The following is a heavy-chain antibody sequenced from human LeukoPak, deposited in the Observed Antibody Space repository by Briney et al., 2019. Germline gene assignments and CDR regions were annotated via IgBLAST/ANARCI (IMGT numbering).Heavy chain of an antibody. CDR2: ISSSSSTI. J-gene: IGHJ3*02. Sequence: GGSLRLSCAASGFTFSSYSMNWVRQAPGKGLEWVSYISSSSSTIYYADSVKGRFTISRDNAKNSLYLQMNSLRAEDTAVYYCAREGQWLVRGAFDIWGQGTMVTVSS. CDR1: GFTFSSYS. CDR3: AREGQWLVRGAFDI. D-gene: IGHD6-19*01. V-gene: IGHV3-48*04.